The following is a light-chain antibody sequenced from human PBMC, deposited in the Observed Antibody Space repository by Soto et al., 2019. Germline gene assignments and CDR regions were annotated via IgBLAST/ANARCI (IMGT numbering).Light chain of an antibody. CDR1: QSVSHNY. CDR3: QQYDRSWT. V-gene: IGKV3-20*01. J-gene: IGKJ1*01. Sequence: EIVFTQSPGTLSLSPGERATLSCRASQSVSHNYLAWYQQKPGQSPTLLIYGASSRATGIPDRFSGSGSGTDFILTISXLEPEDFAVYYCQQYDRSWTFGQGTKVDIK. CDR2: GAS.